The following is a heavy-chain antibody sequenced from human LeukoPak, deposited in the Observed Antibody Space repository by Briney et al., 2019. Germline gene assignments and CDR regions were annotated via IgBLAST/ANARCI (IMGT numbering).Heavy chain of an antibody. CDR2: ISSSGNYI. J-gene: IGHJ1*01. D-gene: IGHD1-1*01. CDR3: ATEYQLELHA. Sequence: GGSLRLSRVVSGLKFSSFSMNWVRQAPGKGLEWVSGISSSGNYIYYADSVKGRFAISRDDAKNSLFLQMNSLRAEDTAVYYCATEYQLELHAGGQGILVNVSS. V-gene: IGHV3-21*01. CDR1: GLKFSSFS.